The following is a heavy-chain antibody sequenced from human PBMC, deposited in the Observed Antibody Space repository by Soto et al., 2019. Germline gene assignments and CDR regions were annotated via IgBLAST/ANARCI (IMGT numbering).Heavy chain of an antibody. Sequence: QVQLVQSGAEVKTPGASVKVSCKAAGYTFTTYAIHWVRQAPGQRLEWMGWINTGNGNTEYSQTFQGRVTITRDTSASTAYKELSRLRSEDTAMDYCTSGNTIFSNPDYFPCDMDVWGQGTTVTVAS. D-gene: IGHD3-9*01. CDR1: GYTFTTYA. CDR2: INTGNGNT. J-gene: IGHJ6*02. CDR3: TSGNTIFSNPDYFPCDMDV. V-gene: IGHV1-3*04.